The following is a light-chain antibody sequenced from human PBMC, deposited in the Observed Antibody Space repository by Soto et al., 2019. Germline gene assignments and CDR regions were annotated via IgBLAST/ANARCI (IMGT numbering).Light chain of an antibody. CDR3: QQSNNWPLT. CDR1: QSVSSI. J-gene: IGKJ1*01. CDR2: GAS. Sequence: EIVMTQSPATLSVSPGERATLSCRASQSVSSILAWYQQKPGQAPRLLIYGASTRATGIPARFSGSGSGTEFTLTISSLQSEDFAVYYCQQSNNWPLTFGQGTRVEIK. V-gene: IGKV3-15*01.